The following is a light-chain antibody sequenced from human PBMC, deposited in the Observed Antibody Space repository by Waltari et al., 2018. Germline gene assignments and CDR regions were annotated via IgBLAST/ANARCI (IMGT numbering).Light chain of an antibody. CDR2: GAS. CDR1: QSVSSN. Sequence: EIVMTQSPATLSVSPGERATLSCRASQSVSSNLAWYQQKPGQAPRLIIYGASTRATGSPARFSGSGSGTEFTLTISSLQSEDFAVYYCQQYNNWPGTFGGGTKVEIK. J-gene: IGKJ4*01. CDR3: QQYNNWPGT. V-gene: IGKV3-15*01.